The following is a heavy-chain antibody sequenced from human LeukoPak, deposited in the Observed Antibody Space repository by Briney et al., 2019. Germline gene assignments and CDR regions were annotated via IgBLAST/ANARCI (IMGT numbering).Heavy chain of an antibody. Sequence: VSVKVSCKASGYTFTGYYMHWVRQAPGQGLEWMGWINPNSGGTNYAQKFQGRVTMTRDTSISTAYMELSRLRSDDTAVYYCASDLAAAGPEVWFDPWGQGTLVTVSS. D-gene: IGHD6-13*01. J-gene: IGHJ5*02. CDR1: GYTFTGYY. CDR2: INPNSGGT. V-gene: IGHV1-2*02. CDR3: ASDLAAAGPEVWFDP.